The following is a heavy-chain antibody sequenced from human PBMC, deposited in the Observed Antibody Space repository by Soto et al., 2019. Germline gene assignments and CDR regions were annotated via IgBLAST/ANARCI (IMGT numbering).Heavy chain of an antibody. J-gene: IGHJ6*02. V-gene: IGHV4-59*01. CDR1: GGSISSYY. CDR2: IYYSGST. CDR3: ASSNIAAAGFYYYGMDV. D-gene: IGHD6-13*01. Sequence: QVQLQESGPGLVKPSETLSLTCTVSGGSISSYYWSWIRQPPGKGLEWIGYIYYSGSTNYNPSLTSRGTLSVDTSKNQFSLKLSSVPAADTAVYYCASSNIAAAGFYYYGMDVWGRGTTVTVSS.